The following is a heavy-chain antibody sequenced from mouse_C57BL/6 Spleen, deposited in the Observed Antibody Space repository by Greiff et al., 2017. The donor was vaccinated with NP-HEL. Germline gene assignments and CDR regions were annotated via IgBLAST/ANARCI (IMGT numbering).Heavy chain of an antibody. D-gene: IGHD1-1*01. CDR2: INPSSGYT. CDR1: GYTFTSYT. Sequence: VQLQQSGAELARPGASVKMSCKASGYTFTSYTMHWVKQRPGQGLEWIGYINPSSGYTKYNQKFKDKATLTADKSSSTAYMQLSSLTSEDSAVYYCATGGSSYYAMDYWGQGTSVTVSS. J-gene: IGHJ4*01. V-gene: IGHV1-4*01. CDR3: ATGGSSYYAMDY.